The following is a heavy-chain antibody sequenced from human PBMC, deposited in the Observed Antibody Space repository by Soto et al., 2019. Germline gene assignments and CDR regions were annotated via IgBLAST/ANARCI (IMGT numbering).Heavy chain of an antibody. Sequence: GSLTLSGAPFGFTFLSYDLYWVRQATGKGLEWVSAIGTAGDTYYPGSVKGRFTISRENAKNSLYLQMNSLRAEDTAVYYCARDRFGGFGVVIDGMDVWGQGT. J-gene: IGHJ6*02. CDR2: IGTAGDT. CDR3: ARDRFGGFGVVIDGMDV. V-gene: IGHV3-13*01. CDR1: GFTFLSYD. D-gene: IGHD3-3*01.